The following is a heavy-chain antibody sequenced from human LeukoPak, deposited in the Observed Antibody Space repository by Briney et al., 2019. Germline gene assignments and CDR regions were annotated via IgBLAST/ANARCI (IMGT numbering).Heavy chain of an antibody. CDR1: GFTVSSNY. CDR2: IRSKAYGGTT. V-gene: IGHV3-49*03. Sequence: PGGSLRLSCAASGFTVSSNYMSWFRQAPGKGLEWVGFIRSKAYGGTTEYAASVKGRFTISRDDSKSIAYLQMNSLKTEDTAVYYCTRGYQSSSWYLTLPNWFDPWGQGTLVTVSS. CDR3: TRGYQSSSWYLTLPNWFDP. D-gene: IGHD6-13*01. J-gene: IGHJ5*02.